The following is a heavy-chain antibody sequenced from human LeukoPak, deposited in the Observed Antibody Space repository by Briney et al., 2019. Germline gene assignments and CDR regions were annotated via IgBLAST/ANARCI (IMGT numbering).Heavy chain of an antibody. CDR3: ARDSDWAFDN. J-gene: IGHJ4*02. Sequence: GGSLRLSSAASGFTFSSYVMSWVRQAPGKGLEWVSYINHNGETIYYADSVKGRFTISRDNAKNALYLQMNRLRDGDTAVYYCARDSDWAFDNWGQGTLVTVSS. D-gene: IGHD2-21*02. CDR1: GFTFSSYV. CDR2: INHNGETI. V-gene: IGHV3-48*02.